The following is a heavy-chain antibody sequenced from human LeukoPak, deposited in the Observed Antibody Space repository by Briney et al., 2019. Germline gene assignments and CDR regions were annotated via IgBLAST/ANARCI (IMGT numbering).Heavy chain of an antibody. J-gene: IGHJ6*04. V-gene: IGHV3-48*04. CDR3: AELGITMIGGV. Sequence: PGGSLRLFCVASGFTFSSYNMNWVRQAPGKGLEWVSYISSSGSTIYYADSVKGRFTISRDNAKNSLYLQMNSLRAEDTAVYYCAELGITMIGGVWGKGTTVTISS. CDR2: ISSSGSTI. CDR1: GFTFSSYN. D-gene: IGHD3-10*02.